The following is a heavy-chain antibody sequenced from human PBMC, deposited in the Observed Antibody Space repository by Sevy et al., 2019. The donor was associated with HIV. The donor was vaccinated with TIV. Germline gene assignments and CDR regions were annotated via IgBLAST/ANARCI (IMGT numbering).Heavy chain of an antibody. CDR2: IYPEDSDT. V-gene: IGHV5-51*01. J-gene: IGHJ4*02. CDR1: GYSFTSYW. CDR3: ARPAGFYDTSGYSFIDS. Sequence: GESLKISCKGSGYSFTSYWIAWVRQMPGKGLEWMGIIYPEDSDTRYSPSFQGQVNFSADKSINTAYLQWSRLKASDTAMYYCARPAGFYDTSGYSFIDSWGQGTLVTVSS. D-gene: IGHD3-22*01.